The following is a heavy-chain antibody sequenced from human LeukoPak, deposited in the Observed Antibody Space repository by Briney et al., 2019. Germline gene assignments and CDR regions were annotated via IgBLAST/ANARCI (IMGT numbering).Heavy chain of an antibody. J-gene: IGHJ3*01. Sequence: GGSLRLSCAASGFIFSSYGMHWVRQAPGKGLEWLAVISHEGGNTHYADSVKGRFTVSRDNSKNILFLQVTTLKFEDTSVYYYARDWDPLPTAIGSAAFDLWGQGTLVTVSS. CDR2: ISHEGGNT. D-gene: IGHD2-21*02. CDR3: ARDWDPLPTAIGSAAFDL. CDR1: GFIFSSYG. V-gene: IGHV3-30*03.